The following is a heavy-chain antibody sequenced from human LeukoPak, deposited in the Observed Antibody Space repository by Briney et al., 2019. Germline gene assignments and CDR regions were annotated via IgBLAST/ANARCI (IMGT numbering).Heavy chain of an antibody. CDR2: IYPGDSDT. CDR1: GYSFTTYW. D-gene: IGHD4-17*01. CDR3: ARRITVTTGDYCFDT. J-gene: IGHJ5*02. Sequence: GESLKISCKGSGYSFTTYWIVWVRQMPGKGLEWMGIIYPGDSDTTYSPSFQGQVTISADKSINTAYVQWSSLEASDTAMYYCARRITVTTGDYCFDTWGQGTLVTVSS. V-gene: IGHV5-51*01.